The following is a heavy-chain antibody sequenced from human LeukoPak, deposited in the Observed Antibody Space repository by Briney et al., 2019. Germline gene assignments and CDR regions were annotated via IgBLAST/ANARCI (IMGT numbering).Heavy chain of an antibody. CDR1: GYTFTSYD. CDR2: MNPNSGNT. Sequence: ASVKVSCKASGYTFTSYDINWVRQATGQGLEWMGWMNPNSGNTGYAQKFQGRVTMTRNTSISTAYMELSSLRAEDTAVYYCARDVPVEMATDLGAFDIWGQGTMVTVSS. CDR3: ARDVPVEMATDLGAFDI. D-gene: IGHD5-24*01. J-gene: IGHJ3*02. V-gene: IGHV1-8*01.